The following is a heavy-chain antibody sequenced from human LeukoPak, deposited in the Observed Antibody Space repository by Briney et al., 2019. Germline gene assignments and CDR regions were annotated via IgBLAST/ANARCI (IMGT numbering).Heavy chain of an antibody. CDR1: GYTFTSYS. CDR3: ARVTSSSGNYYDYMDV. CDR2: INTYNGNT. J-gene: IGHJ6*03. Sequence: ASVKVSCKASGYTFTSYSISWVRQAPGQGLEWMGWINTYNGNTNYAQKLQGRVTMTTDISTSTVYMELRSLRSDDTAVYYCARVTSSSGNYYDYMDVWGKGTTVTVSS. D-gene: IGHD6-6*01. V-gene: IGHV1-18*01.